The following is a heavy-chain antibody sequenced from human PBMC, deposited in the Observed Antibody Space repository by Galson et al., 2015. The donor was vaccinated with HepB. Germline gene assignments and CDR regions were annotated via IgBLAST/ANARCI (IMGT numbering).Heavy chain of an antibody. CDR3: ARDGGGWHGDYHY. J-gene: IGHJ4*02. D-gene: IGHD4-17*01. Sequence: SLRLSCAASGFTVSSNYMSWVRQAPGKGLEWVSVIYTGGSTYYGDSVKGRFTISRDNSKNTLYLQMNSLRVEDTAVYYCARDGGGWHGDYHYWGQGTLVTVSS. CDR1: GFTVSSNY. CDR2: IYTGGST. V-gene: IGHV3-53*01.